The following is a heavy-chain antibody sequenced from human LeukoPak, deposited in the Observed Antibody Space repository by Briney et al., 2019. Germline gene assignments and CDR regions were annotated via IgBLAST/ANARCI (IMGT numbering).Heavy chain of an antibody. Sequence: PGGSLRLSCVASGFTFSNYWMSWVRQAPGKGLECVANIKEDGSEKYYVDSVKGRFTISRDNAKNSLYLQMNSLRAEDTAVYYRARDHTVTTHYYYYYMDVWGKGTTVTVSS. CDR1: GFTFSNYW. CDR3: ARDHTVTTHYYYYYMDV. V-gene: IGHV3-7*01. CDR2: IKEDGSEK. J-gene: IGHJ6*03. D-gene: IGHD4-17*01.